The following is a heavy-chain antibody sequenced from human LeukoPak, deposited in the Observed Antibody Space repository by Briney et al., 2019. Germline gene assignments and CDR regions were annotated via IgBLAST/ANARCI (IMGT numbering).Heavy chain of an antibody. D-gene: IGHD1-1*01. Sequence: GESLKISCKGSGHSFTSYGISWVRQMPGKGLEWMGIINPVVSETRYTPSFQGPVTISAAKSTSTAYLKWSSLKSSYTAMYYCARLGRNSDDWGQGTLVTVSS. J-gene: IGHJ4*02. V-gene: IGHV5-51*01. CDR1: GHSFTSYG. CDR2: INPVVSET. CDR3: ARLGRNSDD.